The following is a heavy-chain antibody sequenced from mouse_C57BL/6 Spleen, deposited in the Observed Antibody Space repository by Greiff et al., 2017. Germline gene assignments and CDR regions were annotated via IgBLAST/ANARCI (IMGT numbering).Heavy chain of an antibody. CDR1: GYTFTDYE. J-gene: IGHJ2*01. CDR3: TRWGDYDEDY. D-gene: IGHD2-4*01. V-gene: IGHV1-15*01. Sequence: VQLQQSGAELVRPGASVTLSCKASGYTFTDYEMHWVKQTPVHGLEWIGAIDPETGGTAYNQKFTGKAILTADKASSTAYMELRSLTSEESAVYYCTRWGDYDEDYWGQGTTLTVSS. CDR2: IDPETGGT.